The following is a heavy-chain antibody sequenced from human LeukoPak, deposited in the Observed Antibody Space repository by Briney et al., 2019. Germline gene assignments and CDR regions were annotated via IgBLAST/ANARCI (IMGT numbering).Heavy chain of an antibody. D-gene: IGHD3-16*01. Sequence: GESLKISCKASGYTFTSYGISWVRQAPGQGLEWMGWISAYNGNTNYAQKLQGRVTMTTDTSTSTAYMELRSLRSDDTAVYYCARVKIAGDPPKYYYYYYMDVWGKGTTVTVSS. CDR2: ISAYNGNT. J-gene: IGHJ6*03. CDR3: ARVKIAGDPPKYYYYYYMDV. V-gene: IGHV1-18*01. CDR1: GYTFTSYG.